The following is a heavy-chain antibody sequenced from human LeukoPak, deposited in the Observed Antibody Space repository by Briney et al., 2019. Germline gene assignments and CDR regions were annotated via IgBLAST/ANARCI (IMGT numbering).Heavy chain of an antibody. CDR1: GGTFSSYA. CDR2: ISAYNGNT. Sequence: ASVKVSCKASGGTFSSYAISWVRQAPGQGLEWMGWISAYNGNTNYAQKLQGRVTMTTDTSTSTAYMELRSLRSDDTAVYYCARDWIVVVPAAILPTGYYYGMDVWGQGTTVTVSS. J-gene: IGHJ6*02. CDR3: ARDWIVVVPAAILPTGYYYGMDV. D-gene: IGHD2-2*01. V-gene: IGHV1-18*01.